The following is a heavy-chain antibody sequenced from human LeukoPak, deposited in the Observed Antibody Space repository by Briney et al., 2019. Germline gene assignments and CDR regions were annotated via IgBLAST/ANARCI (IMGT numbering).Heavy chain of an antibody. CDR1: GFTFSSYG. D-gene: IGHD3-3*01. CDR3: AKDPPRVAALFFKEDY. Sequence: GGSLRLSCAASGFTFSSYGMHWVRQAPGKGLEWVAFIRYDGSSEYYADSVKGRSSISRDNSKNMLYLRMNSLRVEDTAVYSCAKDPPRVAALFFKEDYWGQGTLVTVSS. V-gene: IGHV3-30*02. CDR2: IRYDGSSE. J-gene: IGHJ4*02.